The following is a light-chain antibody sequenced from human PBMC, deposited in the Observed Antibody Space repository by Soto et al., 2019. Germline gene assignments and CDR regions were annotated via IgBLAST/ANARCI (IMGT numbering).Light chain of an antibody. CDR1: SSDVGEYNY. J-gene: IGLJ1*01. CDR2: EVN. V-gene: IGLV2-8*01. Sequence: QSARTQPLSARGSPGRSVTISWTGTSSDVGEYNYVSWYQKHPGKAQKLMIYEVNKRPSGVPDRFSGSKSSNTASLTVSGLQADDEADYYCSSYAGSSNVFGTGTKVTV. CDR3: SSYAGSSNV.